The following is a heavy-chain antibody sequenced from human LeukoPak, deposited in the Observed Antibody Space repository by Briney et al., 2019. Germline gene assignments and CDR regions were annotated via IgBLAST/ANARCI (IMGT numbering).Heavy chain of an antibody. V-gene: IGHV3-74*01. CDR2: INSDGSST. D-gene: IGHD3-10*01. CDR1: GFTSSSYW. Sequence: GGSLRLSCAASGFTSSSYWMCWVRQAPGKGLVWVSRINSDGSSTSYADSVKGRFTISRDNAKNTLYLQMNSLRAEDSAVYYCARDLYYYGSGSYSGRRIWGQGTLVTVSS. J-gene: IGHJ4*02. CDR3: ARDLYYYGSGSYSGRRI.